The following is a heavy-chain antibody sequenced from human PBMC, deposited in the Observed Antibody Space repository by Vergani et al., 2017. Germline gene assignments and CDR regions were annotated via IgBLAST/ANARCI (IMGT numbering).Heavy chain of an antibody. Sequence: QVQLQESGPGLVQPAETLSLTCVVSNSSINSNYYWGWIRQSPGKRLEWIGSVSHSGSTNYNPSLKSRVTISVDTSKNQFSLKLSSVTAADTAVYYCASMKGYSSGWYPTYFDYWGQGTLVTVSS. V-gene: IGHV4-38-2*01. D-gene: IGHD6-19*01. CDR2: VSHSGST. CDR3: ASMKGYSSGWYPTYFDY. CDR1: NSSINSNYY. J-gene: IGHJ4*02.